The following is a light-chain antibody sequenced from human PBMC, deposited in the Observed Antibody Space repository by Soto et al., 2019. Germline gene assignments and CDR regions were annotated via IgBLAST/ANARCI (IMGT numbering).Light chain of an antibody. CDR2: GAS. CDR1: QSVSSN. J-gene: IGKJ4*01. Sequence: EIVMTQSPATLSVSPGERATLSCRASQSVSSNLAWYQQKPGQAPRLLIYGASTRATGIPARFSGSGSGTEFTLTISNLQSEDVAVYYCQQYNNWPPLTFGGGTKVEIK. V-gene: IGKV3-15*01. CDR3: QQYNNWPPLT.